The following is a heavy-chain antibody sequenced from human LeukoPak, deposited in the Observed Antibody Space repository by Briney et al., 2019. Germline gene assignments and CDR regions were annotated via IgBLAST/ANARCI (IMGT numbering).Heavy chain of an antibody. CDR1: GFTFSSYS. Sequence: PGGALRLSCAASGFTFSSYSMNWVRQAPGKGLGWVSSISSSSSYIYYADSVKGRFTISRDNAKNSLYLQMNSLRAEDTAVYYCARVGTXMIPDYXXQGTLVTVXS. J-gene: IGHJ4*02. CDR2: ISSSSSYI. CDR3: ARVGTXMIPDY. V-gene: IGHV3-21*01. D-gene: IGHD1-14*01.